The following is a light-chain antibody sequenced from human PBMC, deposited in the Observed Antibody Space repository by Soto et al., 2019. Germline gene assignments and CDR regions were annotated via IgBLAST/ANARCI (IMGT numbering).Light chain of an antibody. V-gene: IGKV2-30*01. CDR1: QSLVYSNGNTY. J-gene: IGKJ2*01. CDR3: MQGTHWPYT. Sequence: DVVMTQSPLSLPVTLGQPASISCRSSQSLVYSNGNTYLSWFQQRPGQSPRRLIYEVSNRDSGVADRFSGSGSGTDFTLKISRVEAEDVGVYYCMQGTHWPYTFGQGTKLDIK. CDR2: EVS.